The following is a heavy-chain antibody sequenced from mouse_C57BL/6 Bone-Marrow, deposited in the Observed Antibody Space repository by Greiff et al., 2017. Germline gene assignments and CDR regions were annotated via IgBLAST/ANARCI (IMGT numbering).Heavy chain of an antibody. CDR1: GYTFTSYW. CDR3: AREGLYYYGSSPAWFAY. D-gene: IGHD1-1*01. CDR2: IYPGSGST. J-gene: IGHJ3*01. V-gene: IGHV1-55*01. Sequence: VQLQQPGAELVKPGASVKMSCKASGYTFTSYWITWVKQRPGQGLEWIGDIYPGSGSTNYNEKFKSKATLTVDTSSSTAYMQLSSLTSEDSAVYYCAREGLYYYGSSPAWFAYWGQGTLVTVSA.